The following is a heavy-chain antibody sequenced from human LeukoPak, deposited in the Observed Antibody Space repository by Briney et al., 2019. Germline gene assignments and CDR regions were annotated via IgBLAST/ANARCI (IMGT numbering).Heavy chain of an antibody. Sequence: PSETLSLTCAVYGGSFSGYYWSWIRQPPGKGLEWIGEINHSGSTNYNPSLKSRVTMSVDTSKNQFSLKLSSVTAADTAVYYCARVRGLTLLDYWGQGTLVTVSS. V-gene: IGHV4-34*01. CDR2: INHSGST. CDR3: ARVRGLTLLDY. J-gene: IGHJ4*02. D-gene: IGHD4-23*01. CDR1: GGSFSGYY.